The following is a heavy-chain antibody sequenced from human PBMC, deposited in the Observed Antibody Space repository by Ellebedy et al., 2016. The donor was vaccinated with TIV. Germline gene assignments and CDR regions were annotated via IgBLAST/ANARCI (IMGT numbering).Heavy chain of an antibody. V-gene: IGHV4-39*01. CDR2: IYYSGST. Sequence: SETLSLTXTVSGGSISSSSYYWGWIRQPPGKGLEWIGSIYYSGSTYYNPSLKSRVTISVDTSKNQFSLKLSSVTAADTAVYYCARLPSSSWYMGWFDPWGQGTLVTVSS. D-gene: IGHD6-13*01. J-gene: IGHJ5*02. CDR1: GGSISSSSYY. CDR3: ARLPSSSWYMGWFDP.